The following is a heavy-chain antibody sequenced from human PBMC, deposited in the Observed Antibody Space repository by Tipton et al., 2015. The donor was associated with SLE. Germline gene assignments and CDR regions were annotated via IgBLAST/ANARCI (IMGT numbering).Heavy chain of an antibody. V-gene: IGHV4-39*07. J-gene: IGHJ4*02. D-gene: IGHD3-16*01. CDR2: IYYSGST. Sequence: TLSLTCTVSGGSISSINYFWGWIRQPPGKGLEWIGTIYYSGSTYYNLSLKSRVTISVDTSRNQFSLRLISVTAADTAVYYCARKISVPAWGDYFDYWGLGTRVIVSS. CDR3: ARKISVPAWGDYFDY. CDR1: GGSISSINYF.